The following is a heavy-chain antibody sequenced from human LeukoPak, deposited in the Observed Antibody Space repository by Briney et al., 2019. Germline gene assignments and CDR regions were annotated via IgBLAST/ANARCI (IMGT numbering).Heavy chain of an antibody. D-gene: IGHD2-15*01. CDR3: ATGGYCSGGYCYSGYYYYYMDV. J-gene: IGHJ6*03. CDR1: GFTFSSYG. CDR2: ISGSGGST. V-gene: IGHV3-23*01. Sequence: GGSLRLSCAASGFTFSSYGMSWVRQAPGKGLEWVSAISGSGGSTYYADSVKGRFTISRDNSKNTLYLQMNSLRAEDTAVYYCATGGYCSGGYCYSGYYYYYMDVWGKGTTVTVSS.